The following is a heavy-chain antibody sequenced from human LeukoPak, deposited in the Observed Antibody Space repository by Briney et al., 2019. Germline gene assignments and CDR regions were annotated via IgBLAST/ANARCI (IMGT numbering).Heavy chain of an antibody. CDR1: GGSISSSSYY. Sequence: SETLSLTCTVSGGSISSSSYYWGWIRQPPGKGLEWIGSIYYSGSTYYNPSPRSRVTISVDTSKNQFSLRLGSVTAADTAVYYCARVQSHLSWFDPWGQGTLVTVSS. CDR3: ARVQSHLSWFDP. V-gene: IGHV4-39*07. CDR2: IYYSGST. J-gene: IGHJ5*02.